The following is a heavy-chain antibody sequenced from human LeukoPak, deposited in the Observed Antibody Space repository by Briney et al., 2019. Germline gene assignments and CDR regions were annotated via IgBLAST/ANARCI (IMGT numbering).Heavy chain of an antibody. Sequence: SETLSLTCTVSGGSISSYYWSWIRQPPGKGLEWIGYIYYSGSTNYNPSLKSRVTISVDTSKNQFSLKLSSVTAADTAVYYCARWFGEEWFDPWGQGTLVTVSS. J-gene: IGHJ5*02. D-gene: IGHD3-10*01. CDR1: GGSISSYY. CDR2: IYYSGST. CDR3: ARWFGEEWFDP. V-gene: IGHV4-59*01.